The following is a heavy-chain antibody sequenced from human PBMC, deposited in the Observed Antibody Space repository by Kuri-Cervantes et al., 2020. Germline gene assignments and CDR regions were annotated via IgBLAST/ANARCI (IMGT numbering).Heavy chain of an antibody. CDR2: IIPIFGTA. J-gene: IGHJ2*01. CDR3: ARVVRGRCSSTSCYVNWYFDL. V-gene: IGHV1-69*13. D-gene: IGHD2-2*01. CDR1: VGTFSSYA. Sequence: SVKVSCKASVGTFSSYAISWVRQAPGQGLEWMGGIIPIFGTANYAQKFQGRVTITADESTSTAYMELSSLRSEDTAVYYCARVVRGRCSSTSCYVNWYFDLWGRGTLVTVSS.